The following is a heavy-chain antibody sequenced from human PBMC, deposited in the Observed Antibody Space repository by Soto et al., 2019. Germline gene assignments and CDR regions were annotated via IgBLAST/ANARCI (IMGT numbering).Heavy chain of an antibody. D-gene: IGHD3-10*01. Sequence: QVQLQESGPGLVKPSETLSLTCTVSGGSISSYYWSWIRQRAGKGLEWIVRIYTSGSTNYNPSLKSRVTMSVDTAKNQFSLKLSSVTAADTAVYYCARDGAWFDPWGQGTLVTVSS. CDR2: IYTSGST. CDR3: ARDGAWFDP. CDR1: GGSISSYY. V-gene: IGHV4-4*07. J-gene: IGHJ5*02.